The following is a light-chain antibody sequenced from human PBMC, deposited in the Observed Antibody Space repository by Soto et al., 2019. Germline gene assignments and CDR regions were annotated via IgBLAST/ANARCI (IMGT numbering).Light chain of an antibody. CDR3: MQALLTPWT. J-gene: IGKJ1*01. CDR2: LGS. CDR1: QSLLHSNGYNY. Sequence: DIVMTQSPLSLPVTPGEPASISCRSSQSLLHSNGYNYLDWYLQKPGQSPQLLIYLGSNRASGVPDRFSGSGSGTDFTLKISRVEAEDVGVYYCMQALLTPWTFGQGAQVEIK. V-gene: IGKV2-28*01.